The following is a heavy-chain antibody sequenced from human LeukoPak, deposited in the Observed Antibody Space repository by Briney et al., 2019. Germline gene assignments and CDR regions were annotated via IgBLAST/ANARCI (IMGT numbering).Heavy chain of an antibody. CDR3: LGSSGVFDY. J-gene: IGHJ4*02. D-gene: IGHD6-19*01. CDR2: INHSGST. Sequence: QVQLQESGPGLVKPSQTLSLTCTVSGGSISRGDYYWSWIRHPPGKGLEWIGEINHSGSTNYNPSLKSRVTISVDTSKNQFSLKLSSVTAADTAVYYCLGSSGVFDYWGQGTLVTVSS. V-gene: IGHV4-30-4*08. CDR1: GGSISRGDYY.